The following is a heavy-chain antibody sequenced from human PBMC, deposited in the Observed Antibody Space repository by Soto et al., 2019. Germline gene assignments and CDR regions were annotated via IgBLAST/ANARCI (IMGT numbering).Heavy chain of an antibody. J-gene: IGHJ4*02. CDR3: ARVFAKGSSSWYFDY. Sequence: PSETLSLTCTVSGGSISIGDYYWNCIRQHPGKGQEWIGYIYYSGSTYYNPSLKSRVTISVDTSKNQFSLKLSSVTAADTAVYYCARVFAKGSSSWYFDYWGQGTLVTVSS. V-gene: IGHV4-31*03. CDR2: IYYSGST. D-gene: IGHD6-13*01. CDR1: GGSISIGDYY.